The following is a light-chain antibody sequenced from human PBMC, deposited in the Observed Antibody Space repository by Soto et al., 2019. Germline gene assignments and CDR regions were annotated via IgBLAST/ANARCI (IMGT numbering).Light chain of an antibody. CDR2: GAS. CDR3: QQYGSSPFT. V-gene: IGKV3-20*01. J-gene: IGKJ3*01. CDR1: QSFSSSY. Sequence: EIVLTQSPGTLSLSPGERATLSCRASQSFSSSYLAWYQQKPGQAPRLLIYGASSRATGIPDRFRGSGSGTDFPLTISGLETEDFAVYYCQQYGSSPFTFGPGTKVDIK.